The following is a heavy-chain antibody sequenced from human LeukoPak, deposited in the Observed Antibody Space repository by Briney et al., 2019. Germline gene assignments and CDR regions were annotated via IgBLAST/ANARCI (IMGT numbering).Heavy chain of an antibody. D-gene: IGHD4-17*01. J-gene: IGHJ6*02. CDR1: GGTFSSYA. V-gene: IGHV1-69*04. CDR3: ARGNWGVTVTKYYYYGMDV. CDR2: IMPSLGIT. Sequence: SVKVSCQASGGTFSSYAISWVRQAPGQGLEWMGRIMPSLGITNYAQNFQGRVTITADKSTSTSYMELRSLRSEDTAVYYCARGNWGVTVTKYYYYGMDVWGQGTTITVSS.